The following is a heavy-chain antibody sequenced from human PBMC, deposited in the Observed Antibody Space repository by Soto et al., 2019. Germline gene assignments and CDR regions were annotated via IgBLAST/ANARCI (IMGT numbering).Heavy chain of an antibody. CDR3: ARGSNAWSSTCYFDY. V-gene: IGHV4-34*01. Sequence: SETLSLTCAVYGGSFSGYYWSWIRQPPGKGLEWIGEINHSGSTNYNPSLKSRVTISVDTSKNQFSLKLSSVTAADTAVYYCARGSNAWSSTCYFDYWGQGTLVTVSS. J-gene: IGHJ4*02. CDR1: GGSFSGYY. D-gene: IGHD2-8*01. CDR2: INHSGST.